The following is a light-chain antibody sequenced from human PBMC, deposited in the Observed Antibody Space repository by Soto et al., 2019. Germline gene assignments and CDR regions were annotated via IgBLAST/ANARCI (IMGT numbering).Light chain of an antibody. CDR3: QQYDNWPPWT. Sequence: EIVMTQSPATLSVSPGERATLSCRASQSVNSNLAWHQQEPGQAPRLLIYGASTRATGIPARFSGSGSGTEFTLTISSLQSEDFAVYYCQQYDNWPPWTFGQGTKVEIK. J-gene: IGKJ1*01. V-gene: IGKV3-15*01. CDR1: QSVNSN. CDR2: GAS.